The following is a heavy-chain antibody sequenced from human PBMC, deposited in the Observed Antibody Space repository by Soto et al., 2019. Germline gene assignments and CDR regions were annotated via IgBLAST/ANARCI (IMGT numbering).Heavy chain of an antibody. V-gene: IGHV1-46*01. J-gene: IGHJ3*02. CDR1: RDTFTSYY. D-gene: IGHD3-22*01. CDR2: INPHGGST. Sequence: ASVKVSCKAPRDTFTSYYINWVRQAPGQGLEWMGVINPHGGSTAYAQKFKGRVTLTRDTSASTAYMELRSLRSDDTAVYYCARDLVTMIVVVTLDAFDIWGQGTMVTVSS. CDR3: ARDLVTMIVVVTLDAFDI.